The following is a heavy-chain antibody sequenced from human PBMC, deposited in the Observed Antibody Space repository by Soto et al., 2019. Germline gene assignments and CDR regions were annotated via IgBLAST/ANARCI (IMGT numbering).Heavy chain of an antibody. Sequence: SETLSLTCTVSGGSISSGDYYWSWIRQPPGKGLEWIGYIYYSGSTYYNPSLKSRVTISVDTSKNQFSLKLNSVTAADTAVYFCARDFPGLAVAGPLFDSWGQGTLVTVS. CDR3: ARDFPGLAVAGPLFDS. CDR1: GGSISSGDYY. D-gene: IGHD6-19*01. J-gene: IGHJ4*02. V-gene: IGHV4-30-4*01. CDR2: IYYSGST.